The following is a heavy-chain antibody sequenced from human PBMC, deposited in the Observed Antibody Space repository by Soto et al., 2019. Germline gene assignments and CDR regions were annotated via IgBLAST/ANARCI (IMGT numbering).Heavy chain of an antibody. Sequence: ASVKVSCKASGYTFTSYGISWVRQAPGQGLEWMGWISAYNGNTNYAQKLQGRVTMTTDTSTSTAYMELRSLRSDDTAVYYCARDKSYDFWSGYQGNAFDIWGQGTMVTVSS. D-gene: IGHD3-3*01. CDR1: GYTFTSYG. CDR2: ISAYNGNT. V-gene: IGHV1-18*01. CDR3: ARDKSYDFWSGYQGNAFDI. J-gene: IGHJ3*02.